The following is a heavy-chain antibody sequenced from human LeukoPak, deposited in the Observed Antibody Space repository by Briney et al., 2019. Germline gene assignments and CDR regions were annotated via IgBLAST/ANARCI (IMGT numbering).Heavy chain of an antibody. V-gene: IGHV3-21*01. CDR3: ARDLGVFFDY. CDR1: GFTFSSYS. Sequence: PGGSPRLSCAASGFTFSSYSLNWVRQAPGKGLEWVSSISSSSSYIYYADSVKGRFTISRDNAKNSLYLQMNSLRAEDTAVYYCARDLGVFFDYWGQGTLVTVSS. CDR2: ISSSSSYI. J-gene: IGHJ4*02. D-gene: IGHD3-16*01.